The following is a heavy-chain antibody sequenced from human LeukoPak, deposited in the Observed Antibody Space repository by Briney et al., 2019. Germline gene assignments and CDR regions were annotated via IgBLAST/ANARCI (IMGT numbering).Heavy chain of an antibody. CDR1: GGSISSGDYY. J-gene: IGHJ5*02. Sequence: SETLSLTCTVSGGSISSGDYYWSWIRQPPGKGLEWIGYIYYSGSTYYNPSLKSRVTISVDTSKNQFSLKLSSVTAADTAVYYCARGFSSRGWFDPWGQGTLVTVSS. CDR3: ARGFSSRGWFDP. V-gene: IGHV4-30-4*08. D-gene: IGHD6-13*01. CDR2: IYYSGST.